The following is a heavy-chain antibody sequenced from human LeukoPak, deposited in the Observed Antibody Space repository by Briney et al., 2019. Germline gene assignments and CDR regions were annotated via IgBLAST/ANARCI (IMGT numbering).Heavy chain of an antibody. CDR1: GFTFSSYA. CDR3: ARGVDYYYDSSGYYKRFDY. V-gene: IGHV3-30*04. J-gene: IGHJ4*02. CDR2: ISYDGSNK. Sequence: PGGSLRLSCAASGFTFSSYAMHRVRQAPGKGLEGVAVISYDGSNKYYADSGKGRFTIARDNSKNTMYLQMIRLRAEDTAVYYCARGVDYYYDSSGYYKRFDYWGQGTLVTVSS. D-gene: IGHD3-22*01.